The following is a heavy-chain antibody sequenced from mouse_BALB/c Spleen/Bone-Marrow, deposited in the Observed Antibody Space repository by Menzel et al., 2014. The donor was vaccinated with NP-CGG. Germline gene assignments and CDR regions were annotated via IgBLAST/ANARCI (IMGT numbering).Heavy chain of an antibody. CDR3: ARDPLYYYA. D-gene: IGHD1-1*01. J-gene: IGHJ3*01. Sequence: EVHLVESGGGLVQPGGSLKLSCAASGFTFSSYGMSWVRQTPDKRLELVATINSNGGSTYYPDSVKGRFTISRDNAKNXLYLQMSSLKSEDTAMYYCARDPLYYYAWGQGTLVTVSA. CDR1: GFTFSSYG. CDR2: INSNGGST. V-gene: IGHV5-6-3*01.